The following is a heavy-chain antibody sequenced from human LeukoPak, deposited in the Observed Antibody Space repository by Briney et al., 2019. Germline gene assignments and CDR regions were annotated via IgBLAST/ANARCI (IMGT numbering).Heavy chain of an antibody. Sequence: ASVKVSCKASGYTFTSYGISWVREAPGQGLEWMGWISPYNGNTNYAQKLQGRVTMTTDTSTSTAYMELRSLTSDDTAVYYCARSGAYYYDSSGYYAVGYWGQGTLVTVSS. V-gene: IGHV1-18*01. D-gene: IGHD3-22*01. CDR2: ISPYNGNT. J-gene: IGHJ4*02. CDR1: GYTFTSYG. CDR3: ARSGAYYYDSSGYYAVGY.